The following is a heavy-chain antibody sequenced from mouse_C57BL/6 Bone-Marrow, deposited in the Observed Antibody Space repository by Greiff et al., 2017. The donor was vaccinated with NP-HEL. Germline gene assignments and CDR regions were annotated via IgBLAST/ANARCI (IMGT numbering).Heavy chain of an antibody. Sequence: QVQLKESGPELVKPGASVKISCKASGYAFSSSWMNWVKQRPGQGLEWIGRISPGDGDTNYNGKFKGKATLTADQSSSTAYMQLSSLTSEDSAVSVCASSRIYYGGSSWYFDVWGTGTTVTVAS. J-gene: IGHJ1*03. CDR2: ISPGDGDT. V-gene: IGHV1-82*01. CDR1: GYAFSSSW. CDR3: ASSRIYYGGSSWYFDV. D-gene: IGHD1-1*01.